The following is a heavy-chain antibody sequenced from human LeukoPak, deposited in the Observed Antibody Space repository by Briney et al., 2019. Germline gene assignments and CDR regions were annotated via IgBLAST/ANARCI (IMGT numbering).Heavy chain of an antibody. V-gene: IGHV1-2*04. CDR2: INPNSGGT. J-gene: IGHJ2*01. CDR3: ARAPYYYDSSGPRWRYFDL. Sequence: ASVKVSCKASGYTFTGYYTHWVRQAPGQGLEWMGWINPNSGGTNYAQKFQGWVTMTRDTSISTAYMELSRLRSDDTAVYYCARAPYYYDSSGPRWRYFDLWGRGTLVTVSS. D-gene: IGHD3-22*01. CDR1: GYTFTGYY.